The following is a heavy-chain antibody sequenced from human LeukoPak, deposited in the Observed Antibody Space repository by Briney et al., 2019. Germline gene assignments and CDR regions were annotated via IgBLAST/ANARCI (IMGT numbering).Heavy chain of an antibody. CDR3: ARASSYPPSFDY. Sequence: GGSLRLSCAASGFTFSSYSMNWVRQAPGKGLEWVSSISSSSSYIYYADSVRGRFTISRDNAKNSLYLQMNSLRAEDTAVYYCARASSYPPSFDYWGQGTLVTVSS. V-gene: IGHV3-21*01. CDR2: ISSSSSYI. J-gene: IGHJ4*02. CDR1: GFTFSSYS. D-gene: IGHD2-2*01.